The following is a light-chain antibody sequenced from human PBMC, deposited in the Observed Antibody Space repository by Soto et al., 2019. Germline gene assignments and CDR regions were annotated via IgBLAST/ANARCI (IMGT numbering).Light chain of an antibody. CDR2: EAS. J-gene: IGKJ4*01. Sequence: EIVLTQSPGTLSLSPGERGTLSCRASQRFGSSNLAWYQQKPGQAPRLLIYEASNRATGIPARFSGSGSGADFTLTISSLEPEDFALYYCQQHINWPLTFGGGTKVDI. CDR1: QRFGSSN. V-gene: IGKV3-11*01. CDR3: QQHINWPLT.